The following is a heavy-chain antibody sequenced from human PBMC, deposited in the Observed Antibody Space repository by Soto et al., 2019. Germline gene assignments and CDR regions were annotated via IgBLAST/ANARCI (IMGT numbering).Heavy chain of an antibody. Sequence: GGSLRLSCAASGFTFSSYAMSWVRQAPGKGLEWVSAISGSGGSTYYADSVKGRFTISRDNSKNTLYLQMNSLRAEDTAVYYCAKEVPSYYGSGSYCPSWGQGTLVTVSS. CDR2: ISGSGGST. D-gene: IGHD3-10*01. V-gene: IGHV3-23*01. CDR1: GFTFSSYA. J-gene: IGHJ5*02. CDR3: AKEVPSYYGSGSYCPS.